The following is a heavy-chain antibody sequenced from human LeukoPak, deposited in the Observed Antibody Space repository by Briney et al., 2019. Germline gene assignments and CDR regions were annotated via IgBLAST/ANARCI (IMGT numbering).Heavy chain of an antibody. D-gene: IGHD1-26*01. CDR2: FDPEDGET. CDR3: ATGSIVGDYNDLDY. CDR1: GYTLTELS. Sequence: ASVKVSCKVSGYTLTELSMHWVRQAPGKGLEWMGGFDPEDGETIYAQKFQGRVTMTEDTSTDTAYMELSSLRSEDTAVYYCATGSIVGDYNDLDYWGQGTLVTVSS. V-gene: IGHV1-24*01. J-gene: IGHJ4*02.